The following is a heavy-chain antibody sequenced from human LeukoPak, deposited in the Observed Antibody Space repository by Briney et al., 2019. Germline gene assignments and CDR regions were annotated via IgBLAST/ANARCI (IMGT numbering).Heavy chain of an antibody. D-gene: IGHD1-26*01. CDR2: INEDGSTI. CDR1: GFTLSSYW. Sequence: PGGSLRLSCAASGFTLSSYWMHWVRQAPGKGLVWVSRINEDGSTINYADSVRGRFTISRDIAKNTLYLQMNSLRPEDTAVYYCARLYSGSYPAAFDIWGQGTMVTVSS. J-gene: IGHJ3*02. CDR3: ARLYSGSYPAAFDI. V-gene: IGHV3-74*01.